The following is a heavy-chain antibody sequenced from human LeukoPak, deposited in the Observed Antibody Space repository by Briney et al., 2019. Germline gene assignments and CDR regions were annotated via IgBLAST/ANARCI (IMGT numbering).Heavy chain of an antibody. V-gene: IGHV3-49*04. CDR3: QTYYYDSSGYYYIDQ. CDR1: GFTLGHYA. CDR2: IRSKAYGGTT. D-gene: IGHD3-22*01. J-gene: IGHJ4*02. Sequence: GGSLRLSCTTSGFTLGHYAMSWVRQAPGKGREWVGFIRSKAYGGTTEYAESVEGRFPISRDDSKSIAYLQMNSLKTEDTAVYYCQTYYYDSSGYYYIDQWGQGTLVTVSS.